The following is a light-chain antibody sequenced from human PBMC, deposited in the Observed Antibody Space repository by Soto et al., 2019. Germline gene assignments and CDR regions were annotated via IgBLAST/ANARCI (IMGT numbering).Light chain of an antibody. CDR3: QQGYSTTQT. V-gene: IGKV1-39*01. CDR2: AAS. CDR1: QSIRSY. J-gene: IGKJ1*01. Sequence: DIQIDQFPSPLFASVGDRVTITFRESQSIRSYLKWYQQTPGKAPKLLIYAASSLQSGVPSRFSGSGSGTDFTLTISSLQPEDFATYYCQQGYSTTQTFGQGTKVDIK.